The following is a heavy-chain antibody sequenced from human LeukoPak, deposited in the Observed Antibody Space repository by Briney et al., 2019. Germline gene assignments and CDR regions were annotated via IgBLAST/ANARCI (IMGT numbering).Heavy chain of an antibody. CDR3: ARGGGDGYSNNWFDP. CDR2: ISSSSSYI. J-gene: IGHJ5*02. V-gene: IGHV3-21*01. CDR1: GFTFSSYS. Sequence: PGGSLRLSCAASGFTFSSYSMNWVRQAPGKGLEWVSSISSSSSYIYYADSVKGRFTISRDNAKNSLYLQMNSLRAEDTAVYYCARGGGDGYSNNWFDPWGQGTLVTISS. D-gene: IGHD5-24*01.